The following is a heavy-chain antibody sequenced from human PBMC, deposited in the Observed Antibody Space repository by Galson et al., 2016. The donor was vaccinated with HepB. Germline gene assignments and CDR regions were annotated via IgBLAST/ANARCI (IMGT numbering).Heavy chain of an antibody. CDR1: GGTFSSFA. J-gene: IGHJ2*01. D-gene: IGHD3-10*01. CDR3: SREGVRGYGYFDL. V-gene: IGHV1-69*13. Sequence: SVKVSCKASGGTFSSFAISWVRQAPGQGLEWVGTIIPLLGTANYAEKFQGRVTITADESTTTAYMELSSLGSEDTAIYYCSREGVRGYGYFDLWGRGTLVTVSS. CDR2: IIPLLGTA.